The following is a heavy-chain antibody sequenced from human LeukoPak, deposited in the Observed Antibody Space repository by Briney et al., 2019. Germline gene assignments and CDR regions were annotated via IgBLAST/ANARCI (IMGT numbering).Heavy chain of an antibody. J-gene: IGHJ4*02. CDR1: GGSISSGGYS. D-gene: IGHD5-24*01. CDR2: IYYSGST. V-gene: IGHV4-30-4*07. Sequence: PSETLSLTCAVSGGSISSGGYSWSWIRQPPGKGLEWIGYIYYSGSTYYNPSLKGRVTISVDTSKNQFSLKLSSVTAADTAVYYCARGLSRDGFFDYWGQGTLVTVSS. CDR3: ARGLSRDGFFDY.